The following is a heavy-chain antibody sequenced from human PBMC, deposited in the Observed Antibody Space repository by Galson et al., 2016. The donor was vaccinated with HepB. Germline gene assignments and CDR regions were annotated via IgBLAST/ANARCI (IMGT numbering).Heavy chain of an antibody. Sequence: SETLSLTCAVYGGSFRDYFWTWIRQSPGKGLEWIGTISYFGSTNYNPSLQSRVNISVDTSKKQFSLNLSSVTAADTAIYYCARGRILRLGAGWFDSWGQGTLVTVSS. CDR1: GGSFRDYF. J-gene: IGHJ5*01. CDR2: ISYFGST. V-gene: IGHV4-34*01. D-gene: IGHD3-10*01. CDR3: ARGRILRLGAGWFDS.